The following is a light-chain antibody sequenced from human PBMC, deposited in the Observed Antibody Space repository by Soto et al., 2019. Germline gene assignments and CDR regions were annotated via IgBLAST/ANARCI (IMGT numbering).Light chain of an antibody. CDR1: SSDVGGYNY. CDR2: DVS. J-gene: IGLJ2*01. CDR3: CSYAGSYTLL. V-gene: IGLV2-11*01. Sequence: QSAPTQPRSVSGSPGQSVTISCTGTSSDVGGYNYVSWYQQHPGKAPKLMIYDVSKRPSGVPDRFSGSKSGNTASLTISGLQAEDEADYYCCSYAGSYTLLFGGGTKVTVL.